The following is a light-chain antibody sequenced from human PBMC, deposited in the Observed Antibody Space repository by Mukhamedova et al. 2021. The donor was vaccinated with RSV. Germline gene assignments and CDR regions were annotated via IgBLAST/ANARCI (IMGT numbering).Light chain of an antibody. J-gene: IGLJ1*01. Sequence: YQQKPGQSPVLVIYQDTKRPSGIPERFSGSNSGNTATLTISGTQAVDEADYYCQAWDSSTLYVFGTGTKVTAL. CDR2: QDT. V-gene: IGLV3-1*01. CDR3: QAWDSSTLYV.